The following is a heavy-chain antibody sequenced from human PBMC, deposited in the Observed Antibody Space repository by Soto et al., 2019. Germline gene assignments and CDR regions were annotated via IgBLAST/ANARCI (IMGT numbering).Heavy chain of an antibody. D-gene: IGHD1-26*01. V-gene: IGHV3-23*01. CDR1: GFTFSNYA. CDR3: PKGRQWELPLDY. Sequence: EVQLLESGGGLVQPGGSLRLSCAASGFTFSNYAMSWVRQAPGKGLEWVSAISGSGGSRYYANSVKGRFTISRDTSKNTLYLQMNSLRAEDTAVYYCPKGRQWELPLDYWGQGTLVTVSS. CDR2: ISGSGGSR. J-gene: IGHJ4*02.